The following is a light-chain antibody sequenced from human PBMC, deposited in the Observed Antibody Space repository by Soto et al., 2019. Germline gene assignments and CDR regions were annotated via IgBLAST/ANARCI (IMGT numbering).Light chain of an antibody. CDR2: DAS. CDR1: QTVINNQ. CDR3: QQFSSYPLT. J-gene: IGKJ4*01. V-gene: IGKV3-20*01. Sequence: DIVLTQSPGTLSFSPGERATLSCRASQTVINNQLAWYQQKPGQAPRLLIYDASSRATGIPDRFSGGGSGTDFTLTISRLEPEDFAVYYCQQFSSYPLTFGGGTKVDI.